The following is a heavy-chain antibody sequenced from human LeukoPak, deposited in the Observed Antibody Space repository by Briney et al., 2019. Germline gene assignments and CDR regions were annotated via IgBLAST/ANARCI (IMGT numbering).Heavy chain of an antibody. J-gene: IGHJ4*02. D-gene: IGHD1-26*01. CDR1: GGSISSSSYS. CDR2: IYYSGST. Sequence: SETLSLTCTVSGGSISSSSYSWGWIRQPPGKGLEWIGSIYYSGSTYYNPSLKTRVTISVDTSKNQFSLKLSSVTAADTAVYYCARHGKGSGSYDGDYCGQGTLVTVSS. V-gene: IGHV4-39*01. CDR3: ARHGKGSGSYDGDY.